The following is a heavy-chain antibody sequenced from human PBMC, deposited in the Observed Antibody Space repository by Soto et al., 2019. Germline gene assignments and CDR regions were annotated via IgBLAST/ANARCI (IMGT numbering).Heavy chain of an antibody. J-gene: IGHJ4*02. CDR1: GFTFSSYA. CDR3: AKDLIFGVVTATFDY. D-gene: IGHD3-3*01. CDR2: ISGSGGST. V-gene: IGHV3-23*01. Sequence: EVHLLESGGGLVQPGGSLRLSCAASGFTFSSYAMSWVRQAPGKGLEWVSAISGSGGSTYYADSVKGRFTISRDNSKNTLYLQMNSLRAEDTAVYYCAKDLIFGVVTATFDYWGQGTLVTVSS.